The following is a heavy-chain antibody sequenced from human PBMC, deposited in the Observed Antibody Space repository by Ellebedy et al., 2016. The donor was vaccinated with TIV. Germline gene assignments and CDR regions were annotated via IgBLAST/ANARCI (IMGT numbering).Heavy chain of an antibody. V-gene: IGHV4-38-2*02. CDR1: GYSISSGYY. D-gene: IGHD2-15*01. CDR3: ARDGGYCSGGSCYSG. Sequence: GSLRLXXTVSGYSISSGYYWGWIRQPPGKGLEWIGSIYHSGSTYYNPSLKSRVTISVDTSKNQFSLKLSSVTAADTAVYYCARDGGYCSGGSCYSGWGQGTLVTVSS. J-gene: IGHJ4*02. CDR2: IYHSGST.